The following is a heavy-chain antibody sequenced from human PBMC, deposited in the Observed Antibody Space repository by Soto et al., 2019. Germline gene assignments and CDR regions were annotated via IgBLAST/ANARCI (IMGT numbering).Heavy chain of an antibody. D-gene: IGHD6-6*01. J-gene: IGHJ4*02. V-gene: IGHV4-34*01. Sequence: QVQLQQSGAGLLKPSETLSLTCAVYGGSFSGYYWSWIRQPPGKGLEWIGEINHSGTTNYKPSLKSRFTISGDTSKNQYSLKLSSVTAADTAVYYCAKGPPNIVARASQIDYWGQGTLGTVS. CDR3: AKGPPNIVARASQIDY. CDR1: GGSFSGYY. CDR2: INHSGTT.